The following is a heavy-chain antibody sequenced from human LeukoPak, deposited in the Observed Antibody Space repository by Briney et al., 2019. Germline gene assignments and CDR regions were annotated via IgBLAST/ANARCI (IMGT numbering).Heavy chain of an antibody. CDR2: INHSGST. V-gene: IGHV4-34*01. CDR3: ARAKWTQLFERHYYFDY. D-gene: IGHD5-18*01. CDR1: GGSFSGYY. Sequence: PSETLSLTCAVYGGSFSGYYWSWVRQPPGKGLEWIGEINHSGSTNYNPSLKSRVTISVDTSKNQFSLKLSSVTAADTAVYYCARAKWTQLFERHYYFDYWGQGTLVTVSS. J-gene: IGHJ4*02.